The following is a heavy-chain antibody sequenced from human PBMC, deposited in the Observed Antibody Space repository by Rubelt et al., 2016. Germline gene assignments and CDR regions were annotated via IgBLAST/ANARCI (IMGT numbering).Heavy chain of an antibody. V-gene: IGHV4-34*01. CDR2: IYYSGTT. CDR1: NGPFSGYQ. CDR3: ARDDLGTGKPFDY. D-gene: IGHD3/OR15-3a*01. J-gene: IGHJ4*02. Sequence: QVRLQQWGAGLLKPSETLSLTCSFHNGPFSGYQGTWVRQAPGRGLEWIGSIYYSGTTYYNPSLNSRVTIYLDTPKNQFSLQLNSVTPEDTAVYFCARDDLGTGKPFDYWGQGTLVTVSS.